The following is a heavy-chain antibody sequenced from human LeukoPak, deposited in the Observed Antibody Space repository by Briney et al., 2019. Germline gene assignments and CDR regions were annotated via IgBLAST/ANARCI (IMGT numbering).Heavy chain of an antibody. D-gene: IGHD5-24*01. J-gene: IGHJ4*02. CDR1: GGSIRSSSYY. CDR3: ARHPAVMAKMNFDY. V-gene: IGHV4-39*01. Sequence: PSETLSLTCTVSGGSIRSSSYYWGWIRQPPGKGLEWIGSVFYSGSAYYNPSLKSRVTISVDTSKNQFSLNLSSVTAADTAVHYCARHPAVMAKMNFDYWGQGALVTVSS. CDR2: VFYSGSA.